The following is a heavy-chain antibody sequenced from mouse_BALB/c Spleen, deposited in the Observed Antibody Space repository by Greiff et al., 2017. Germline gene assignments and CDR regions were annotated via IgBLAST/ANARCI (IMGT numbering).Heavy chain of an antibody. V-gene: IGHV5-6*01. J-gene: IGHJ3*01. CDR3: ARKGRDFD. CDR2: ISSGGSYT. Sequence: EVHLVESGGDLVKPGGSLKLSCAASGFTFSSYGMSWVRQTPDKRLEWVATISSGGSYTYYPDSVKGRFTISRDNAKNTLYLQMSSLKSEDTAMYYCARKGRDFDWGQGTLVTVSA. D-gene: IGHD3-3*01. CDR1: GFTFSSYG.